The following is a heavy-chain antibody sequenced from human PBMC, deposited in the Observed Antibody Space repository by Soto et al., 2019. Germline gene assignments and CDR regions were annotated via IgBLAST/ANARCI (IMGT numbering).Heavy chain of an antibody. CDR2: ISYDGSNK. V-gene: IGHV3-30-3*01. D-gene: IGHD6-13*01. CDR1: GFTFSSYA. Sequence: AASGFTFSSYAMHWVRQAPGKGLEWVAVISYDGSNKYYADSVKGRFTISRDNSKNTLYLQMNSLRAEDTAVYYCARDRSTHARKLNSQQPFDYWGQGTLVTVSS. CDR3: ARDRSTHARKLNSQQPFDY. J-gene: IGHJ4*02.